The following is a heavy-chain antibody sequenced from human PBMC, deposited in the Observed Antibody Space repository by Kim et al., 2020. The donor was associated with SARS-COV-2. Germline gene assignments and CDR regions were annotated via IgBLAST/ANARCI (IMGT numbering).Heavy chain of an antibody. Sequence: SETLSLTCTVSGGSISSGGYYWSWIRQHPGKGLEWIGYIYYSGSTYSNPSLKSRVTISVDTSKNQFFLKLSSVTAADTAVYYCAREALSDGWFDPWGQGTLVTVSS. D-gene: IGHD2-15*01. V-gene: IGHV4-31*03. CDR2: IYYSGST. CDR1: GGSISSGGYY. J-gene: IGHJ5*02. CDR3: AREALSDGWFDP.